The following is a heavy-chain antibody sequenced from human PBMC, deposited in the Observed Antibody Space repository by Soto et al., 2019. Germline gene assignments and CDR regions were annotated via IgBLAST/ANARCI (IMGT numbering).Heavy chain of an antibody. V-gene: IGHV4-39*01. J-gene: IGHJ5*02. CDR1: GGSIGTSAYY. Sequence: LSLTCAVSGGSIGTSAYYWGWIRQAPGKGLEWIGSINHSGNTYLSPSLKDRVTMSVDTSKNSFSLKLRSATAADTGLYYCSRRAPEGFDPWGQGTLVTVS. CDR3: SRRAPEGFDP. CDR2: INHSGNT.